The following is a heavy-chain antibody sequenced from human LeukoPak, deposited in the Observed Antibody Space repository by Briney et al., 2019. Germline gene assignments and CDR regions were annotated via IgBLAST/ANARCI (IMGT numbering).Heavy chain of an antibody. Sequence: GGSLRLSCAASGFTFSSYAMSWVRQAPGEGLEWVSAISGSGGSTYYADSVKGRFTISRDNSKNTLYLQMNSLRAEDTAVYYCAKAFSSQLLFQHWGQGTLVTVSS. CDR2: ISGSGGST. J-gene: IGHJ1*01. CDR1: GFTFSSYA. CDR3: AKAFSSQLLFQH. V-gene: IGHV3-23*01. D-gene: IGHD2-2*01.